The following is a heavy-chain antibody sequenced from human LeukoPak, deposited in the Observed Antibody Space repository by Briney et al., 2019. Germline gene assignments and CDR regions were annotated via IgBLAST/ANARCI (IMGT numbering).Heavy chain of an antibody. D-gene: IGHD4-17*01. CDR3: AREGLPRGDGMDV. Sequence: PGGSLRLSCAASGFTFSSYSMNWVRQAPGKGLEWVSSISSSSSYIYYADSVKGRFTISRDNAKNSLYLQMNSLRAEDTAVYYCAREGLPRGDGMDVWGQGTTVTVSS. V-gene: IGHV3-21*01. J-gene: IGHJ6*02. CDR2: ISSSSSYI. CDR1: GFTFSSYS.